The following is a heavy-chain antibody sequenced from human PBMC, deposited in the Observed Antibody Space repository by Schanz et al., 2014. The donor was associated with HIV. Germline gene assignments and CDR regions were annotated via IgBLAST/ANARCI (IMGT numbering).Heavy chain of an antibody. CDR1: GFTFSDYY. J-gene: IGHJ6*02. Sequence: QVHLVESGGGLVKPGRSLRLSCAASGFTFSDYYISWIRQAPGRGLEWVSYISSSGRTIYYADSVKGRFTVSRDNAKNSLYLQMNSLRAEDTAVYYCVRAGGELGGYYYGMDVWGQGTTVSVS. CDR3: VRAGGELGGYYYGMDV. D-gene: IGHD3-16*01. V-gene: IGHV3-11*01. CDR2: ISSSGRTI.